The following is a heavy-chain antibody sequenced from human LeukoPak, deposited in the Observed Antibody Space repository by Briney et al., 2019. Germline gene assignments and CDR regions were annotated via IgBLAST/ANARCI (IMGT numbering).Heavy chain of an antibody. Sequence: GGSLRLSCSGTGYIFRNYWMHWVRQAPGKGLVWLSRLNSDGSSTSYADSVRGRFTISRDNDRNTLYLQMNSLRPEDTAVYYCARAYLDSDGFYFHGYWGQGTLVTVSS. D-gene: IGHD3-22*01. J-gene: IGHJ4*02. CDR3: ARAYLDSDGFYFHGY. CDR2: LNSDGSST. V-gene: IGHV3-74*01. CDR1: GYIFRNYW.